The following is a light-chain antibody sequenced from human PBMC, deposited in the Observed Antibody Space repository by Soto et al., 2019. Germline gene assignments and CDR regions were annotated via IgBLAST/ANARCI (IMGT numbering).Light chain of an antibody. V-gene: IGLV2-14*01. CDR2: DVS. CDR1: SSDIGGYDY. Sequence: QSALTQPASVSGSPGQSITISCTGTSSDIGGYDYVSWFQQHPNKAPKLIVYDVSNRPSGISFRFSGSKSDNTASLTISGLQPEDEADYYSRSYTSSATYVFGTGTKVTVL. CDR3: RSYTSSATYV. J-gene: IGLJ1*01.